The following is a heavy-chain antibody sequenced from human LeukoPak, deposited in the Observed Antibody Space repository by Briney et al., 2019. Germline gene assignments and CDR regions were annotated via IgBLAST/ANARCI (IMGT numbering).Heavy chain of an antibody. CDR1: GYTFTSYG. V-gene: IGHV1-18*01. J-gene: IGHJ3*02. CDR2: ISAYNGNT. CDR3: ARDIPHYYYDSGGYYDYPDAFDI. D-gene: IGHD3-22*01. Sequence: ASVKVSCKASGYTFTSYGISWVRQAPGQGLEWVGWISAYNGNTNYAQKLQGRVTMTTDTSTSTAYMELRSLRSDDTAVYYCARDIPHYYYDSGGYYDYPDAFDIWGQGTMVTVSS.